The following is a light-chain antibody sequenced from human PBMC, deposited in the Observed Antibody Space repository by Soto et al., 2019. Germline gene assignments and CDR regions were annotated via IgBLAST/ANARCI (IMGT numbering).Light chain of an antibody. J-gene: IGKJ1*01. CDR2: AAS. Sequence: VLPQSQDTLSLSPGERSHLSCRASQSVSSSYLAWYKTKPGQAPRPIIYAASNRATGIPGRFSVSWFGTDVNLTISRLEPEEGAVDYGQHYDISSWTGGKGPKLDIK. CDR1: QSVSSSY. CDR3: QHYDISSWT. V-gene: IGKV3-20*01.